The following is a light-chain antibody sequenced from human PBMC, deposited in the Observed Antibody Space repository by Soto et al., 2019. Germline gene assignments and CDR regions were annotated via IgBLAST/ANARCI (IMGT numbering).Light chain of an antibody. CDR3: QQYAASPRT. CDR1: QSVSNNY. J-gene: IGKJ1*01. V-gene: IGKV3-20*01. Sequence: EIVLTQSPGTLSLSPRERATLSCRASQSVSNNYLAWYQHRPGQAPRLLIYGASTRAPGIPDRFSGSGSGTDFTLTISRLEPEDFAVYSCQQYAASPRTFGQGTQVEV. CDR2: GAS.